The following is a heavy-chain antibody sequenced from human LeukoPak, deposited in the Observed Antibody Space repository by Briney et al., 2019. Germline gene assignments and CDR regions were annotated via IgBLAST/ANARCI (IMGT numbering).Heavy chain of an antibody. V-gene: IGHV3-30*02. Sequence: GGSLRLSCAASGFTFSSYGMHWVRQAPGKGLEWVAFIRYDGSNKYYADSVKGRFTISRDNSKNTLYLQMNSLRAEDTAVYYCAKDNVKYQLSPLGYWGQGTLVTVSS. CDR2: IRYDGSNK. CDR3: AKDNVKYQLSPLGY. J-gene: IGHJ4*02. D-gene: IGHD2-2*01. CDR1: GFTFSSYG.